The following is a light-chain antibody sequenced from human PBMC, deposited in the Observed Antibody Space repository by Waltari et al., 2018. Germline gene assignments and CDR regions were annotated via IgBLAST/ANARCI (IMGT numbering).Light chain of an antibody. Sequence: DIVMTQSPVSLAVSLGERATINCKSSQTVLYSANNKNYLTWYQHKPGQPPKLLISWASIRESGVPDRVTGSGSGTDFTLTISSLQAEDVAVYYCQQHYTTPWTFGQGTKVEIK. V-gene: IGKV4-1*01. CDR1: QTVLYSANNKNY. CDR3: QQHYTTPWT. CDR2: WAS. J-gene: IGKJ1*01.